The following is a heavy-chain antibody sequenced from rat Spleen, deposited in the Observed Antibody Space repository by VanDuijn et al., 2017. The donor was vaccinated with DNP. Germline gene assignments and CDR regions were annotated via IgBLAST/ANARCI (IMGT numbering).Heavy chain of an antibody. CDR3: ARVDRDSYAHDY. Sequence: EVLLVESGGGLVEPGRSMKLSCAASGFTFSDYNMAWVRQAPKKGLEWVATISYDGSSTYYRDSVKGRFTISRDNAKSTLYLQMDSLRSEDTATYYCARVDRDSYAHDYWGQGVMVTVSP. CDR2: ISYDGSST. D-gene: IGHD1-12*01. V-gene: IGHV5-7*01. J-gene: IGHJ2*01. CDR1: GFTFSDYN.